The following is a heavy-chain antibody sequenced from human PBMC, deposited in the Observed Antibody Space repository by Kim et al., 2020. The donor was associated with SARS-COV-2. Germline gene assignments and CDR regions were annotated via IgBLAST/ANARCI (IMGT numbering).Heavy chain of an antibody. J-gene: IGHJ6*03. CDR1: GFTFSSYA. CDR3: ARDGNYYDSPGYYYGYY. D-gene: IGHD3-22*01. CDR2: ISFDGSNK. Sequence: GWSLRLSCAASGFTFSSYAMHWVRQAPGKGLEWVAVISFDGSNKYYADSVKGRFTISRDNSKKTLYLQMNSLRAEDTAVYYCARDGNYYDSPGYYYGYY. V-gene: IGHV3-30-3*01.